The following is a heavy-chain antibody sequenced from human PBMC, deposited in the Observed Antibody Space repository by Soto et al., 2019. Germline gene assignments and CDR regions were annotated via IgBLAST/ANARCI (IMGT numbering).Heavy chain of an antibody. Sequence: GGSLRLSCAASGFTFSSYGMHWVRQAPGKGLEWVAVISYDGSNKYYADSVKGRFTISRDNSKNTLYLQMNSLRAEDTAVYYCATGLLGFDYWGQGTLVTVSS. CDR3: ATGLLGFDY. D-gene: IGHD1-26*01. V-gene: IGHV3-30*03. CDR2: ISYDGSNK. CDR1: GFTFSSYG. J-gene: IGHJ4*02.